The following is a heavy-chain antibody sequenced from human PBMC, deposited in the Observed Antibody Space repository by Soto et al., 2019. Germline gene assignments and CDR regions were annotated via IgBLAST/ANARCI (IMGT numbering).Heavy chain of an antibody. CDR3: ACYYGDYGDFDY. Sequence: PSETLSLTCTVSGGSISSSSYYWGWIRQPPGKGLEWIGSIYYSGSTYYNPSLKSRVTISVDTSKNQFSLKLSSVTAADTAMYYCACYYGDYGDFDYWGQGTLVTVSS. D-gene: IGHD4-17*01. V-gene: IGHV4-39*01. CDR1: GGSISSSSYY. CDR2: IYYSGST. J-gene: IGHJ4*02.